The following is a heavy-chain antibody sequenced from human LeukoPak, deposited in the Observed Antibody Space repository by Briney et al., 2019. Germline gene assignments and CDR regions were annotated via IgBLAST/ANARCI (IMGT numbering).Heavy chain of an antibody. V-gene: IGHV6-1*01. Sequence: SQTLSLTCAISGGSVSSNNAAWNWLRQSPSRGLEWLGSTYYRSLWYNDSALSVKGRMITNPDTSKNQFSLQLNSVTPEDTAVYYCAREYVTATAFWFDPWGQGTLVTVSS. D-gene: IGHD2-15*01. J-gene: IGHJ5*02. CDR2: TYYRSLWYN. CDR3: AREYVTATAFWFDP. CDR1: GGSVSSNNAA.